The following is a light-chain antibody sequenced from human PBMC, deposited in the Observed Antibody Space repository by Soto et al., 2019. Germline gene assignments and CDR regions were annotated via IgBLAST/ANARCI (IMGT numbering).Light chain of an antibody. CDR1: QSVSSSY. CDR3: QQRSNWPLIT. J-gene: IGKJ5*01. CDR2: GAS. Sequence: EIVLTQSPGTLSLSPGERATLSCRASQSVSSSYLAWYQQKPGQAPRLLIYGASNRATGIPARFSGSGSQTDFTLTISSLVPEDFAVYYCQQRSNWPLITFGQGTRLEI. V-gene: IGKV3D-20*02.